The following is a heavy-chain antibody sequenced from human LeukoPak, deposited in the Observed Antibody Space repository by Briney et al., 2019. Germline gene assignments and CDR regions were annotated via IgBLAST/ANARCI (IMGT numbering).Heavy chain of an antibody. J-gene: IGHJ6*03. Sequence: KSSETLSLTCTVSGGSISSHYWSWIRQPPGKGLEWIGYIYYSGSTNYNPSLKSRVTISVDTSKNQFSLKLSSVTAADTAVYYCARGVYYYYYYMDVWGKGTTVTVSS. V-gene: IGHV4-59*11. CDR1: GGSISSHY. CDR2: IYYSGST. CDR3: ARGVYYYYYYMDV.